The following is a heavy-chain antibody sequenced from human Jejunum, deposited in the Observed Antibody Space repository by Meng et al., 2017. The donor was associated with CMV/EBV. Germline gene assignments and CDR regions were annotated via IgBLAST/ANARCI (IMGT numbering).Heavy chain of an antibody. D-gene: IGHD1-26*01. CDR2: INAYNGDT. Sequence: QGDLVGAGGGVVQPGRSLRLSCEASGITFSNYAMHWVRQAPGQGLEWMGWINAYNGDTNYAQTLQGRVTMTTDTSTSTAYMELRSLRSDDTAVYYCARVEVGITSGDYWGQGTLVTVSS. CDR1: GITFSNYA. CDR3: ARVEVGITSGDY. V-gene: IGHV1-18*01. J-gene: IGHJ4*02.